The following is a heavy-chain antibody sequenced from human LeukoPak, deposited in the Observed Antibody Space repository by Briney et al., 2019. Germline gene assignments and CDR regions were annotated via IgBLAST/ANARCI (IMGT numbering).Heavy chain of an antibody. J-gene: IGHJ4*02. CDR1: GFAFSTYA. V-gene: IGHV3-48*03. D-gene: IGHD6-6*01. Sequence: PGGSLRLSCAASGFAFSTYAMTWVRQAPGKGLEWISYVSSSGGTIYHADSVKGRFTISRDNAKNSLYLQMNSLRAEDTAVYYCARMRPELDYWGQGTLVTVSS. CDR2: VSSSGGTI. CDR3: ARMRPELDY.